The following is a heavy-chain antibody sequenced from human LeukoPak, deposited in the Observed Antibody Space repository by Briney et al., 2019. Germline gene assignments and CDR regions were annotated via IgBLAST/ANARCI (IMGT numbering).Heavy chain of an antibody. J-gene: IGHJ4*02. V-gene: IGHV3-74*03. CDR2: INSDGSII. Sequence: GGSLRLSCAASGFTFGSYWFYWVRQVPGKGLLWVSRINSDGSIITYADSVKGRFTISRDNSKNTLYLQMNSLRAEDTAVYYCARDTYSGSYYTFDYWGQGTLVTVSS. CDR3: ARDTYSGSYYTFDY. D-gene: IGHD1-26*01. CDR1: GFTFGSYW.